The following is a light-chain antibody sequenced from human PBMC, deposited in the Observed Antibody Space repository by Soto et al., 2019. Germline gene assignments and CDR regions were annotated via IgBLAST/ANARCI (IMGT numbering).Light chain of an antibody. V-gene: IGKV3-15*01. Sequence: EVVMTQSPVTLSVSPGERATLSCRASQSVTNNVAWYQQKPGQSPRLLIYVASTRATGIPARFSGSGSGTEFTLTISSLQSEDFAVYYCQQYDNWPPRWPFGQVSKVDIK. CDR2: VAS. CDR3: QQYDNWPPRWP. CDR1: QSVTNN. J-gene: IGKJ1*01.